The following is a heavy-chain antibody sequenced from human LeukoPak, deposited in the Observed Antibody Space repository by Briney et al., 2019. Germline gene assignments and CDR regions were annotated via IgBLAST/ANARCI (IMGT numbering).Heavy chain of an antibody. CDR2: IYYSGST. D-gene: IGHD3-10*01. Sequence: SETLSLTCTVSGGSISSSSYYWGWIRQPPGKGLEWIGSIYYSGSTYYNPSLKSRVTISVDTSKNQFSLKLSSVTAPDTAVYYCSYGSGSYEGGGYWGQGTLVTVSS. V-gene: IGHV4-39*07. CDR3: SYGSGSYEGGGY. J-gene: IGHJ4*02. CDR1: GGSISSSSYY.